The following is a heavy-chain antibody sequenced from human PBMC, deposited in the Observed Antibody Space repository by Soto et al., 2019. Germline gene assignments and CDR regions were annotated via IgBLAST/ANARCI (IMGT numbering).Heavy chain of an antibody. CDR3: ARVESSGSPYYYYYYGMDV. CDR1: GGSISSGGYY. V-gene: IGHV4-31*03. CDR2: IYYSGST. D-gene: IGHD3-10*01. Sequence: QVQLQESGPGLVKPSQTLSLTCTVSGGSISSGGYYWSWIRQHPGKGLEWIGYIYYSGSTYYNPSLKSRITISVDTSKNQFSLKLSSVTAADTAVYYCARVESSGSPYYYYYYGMDVWGQGTTVPVSS. J-gene: IGHJ6*02.